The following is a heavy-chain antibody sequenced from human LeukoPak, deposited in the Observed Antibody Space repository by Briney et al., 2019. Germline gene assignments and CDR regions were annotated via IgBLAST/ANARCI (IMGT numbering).Heavy chain of an antibody. CDR1: GDSISSYY. CDR2: IYQSGST. D-gene: IGHD6-13*01. Sequence: SETLSLTCTVSGDSISSYYWSWLRQPPGKGLEWIGYIYQSGSTNYNPSLKSRVTISADTSKDQFSLKLPPVTAADTAVYYCATGYSSTWYYFDYWGQGTLVTVSS. V-gene: IGHV4-59*01. J-gene: IGHJ4*02. CDR3: ATGYSSTWYYFDY.